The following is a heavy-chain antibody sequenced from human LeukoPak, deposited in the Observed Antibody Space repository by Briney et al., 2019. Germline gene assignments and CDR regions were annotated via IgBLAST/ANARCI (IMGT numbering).Heavy chain of an antibody. CDR1: GLTVSSNY. J-gene: IGHJ2*01. CDR2: IYSGGST. CDR3: AREGYRSTNWYKFGSLLRCFDL. V-gene: IGHV3-66*01. Sequence: GGSLRLSCAASGLTVSSNYMSWVRQAPGKGLEWVSVIYSGGSTYFSDSVKGRLTISGDNSKSPLYLQMNSLMAEDTAVYYCAREGYRSTNWYKFGSLLRCFDLWGRGTLVTVSS. D-gene: IGHD6-13*01.